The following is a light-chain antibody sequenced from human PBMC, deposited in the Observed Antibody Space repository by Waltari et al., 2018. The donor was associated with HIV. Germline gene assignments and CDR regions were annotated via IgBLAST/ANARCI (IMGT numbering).Light chain of an antibody. Sequence: QSALPQPPSASGSPGQSVTISCSGTRSDIGLYNFVSWYQHHPGKAPKRMISEVSRRPSGVPDRVSGSKSGNTASLTVSGLQAEDEAAYYCFSYAGNNYLLFGGGTKLTVL. CDR1: RSDIGLYNF. CDR2: EVS. J-gene: IGLJ2*01. CDR3: FSYAGNNYLL. V-gene: IGLV2-8*01.